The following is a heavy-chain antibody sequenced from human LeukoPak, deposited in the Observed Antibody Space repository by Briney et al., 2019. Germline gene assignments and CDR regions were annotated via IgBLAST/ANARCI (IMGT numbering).Heavy chain of an antibody. V-gene: IGHV4-34*01. CDR1: GGSFRGYY. D-gene: IGHD3-3*01. J-gene: IGHJ6*02. CDR3: ARGLLWSLIPYGMDV. CDR2: INHSGST. Sequence: SETLSLTCAVYGGSFRGYYWSWIRQPPGKGLEWIGEINHSGSTNYNPSLKSRVTISVDTSKNQFSLKLSSVTAADTAVYYCARGLLWSLIPYGMDVWGQGTTVTVSS.